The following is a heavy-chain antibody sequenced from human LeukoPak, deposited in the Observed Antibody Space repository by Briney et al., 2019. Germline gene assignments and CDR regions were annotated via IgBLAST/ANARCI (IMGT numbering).Heavy chain of an antibody. CDR3: HMSLPCSSRTCYGKY. V-gene: IGHV4-39*01. J-gene: IGHJ4*02. CDR2: IYYTGNT. Sequence: PSETLSLTCTVSGGSISSSSYYWGWIRQPPGKGLEWIGTIYYTGNTYYNPSLKSRVTISVDTSKNQFSLKLSSVTAADTAVYYCHMSLPCSSRTCYGKYWDQGTLVAVSS. D-gene: IGHD2-2*01. CDR1: GGSISSSSYY.